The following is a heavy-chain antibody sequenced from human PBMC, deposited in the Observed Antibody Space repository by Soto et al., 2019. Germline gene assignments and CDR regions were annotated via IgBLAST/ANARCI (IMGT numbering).Heavy chain of an antibody. Sequence: SETLSLTCTVSGGSISSYYWSWIRQPPGKGLEWIGYIYYSGSTNCNPSLKSRVTISVDTSKNQFSLKLSSVTAADTAVYYCARVWRATYYYDSSGYYWFDPWGQGTLVTVPQ. J-gene: IGHJ5*02. V-gene: IGHV4-59*01. D-gene: IGHD3-22*01. CDR1: GGSISSYY. CDR3: ARVWRATYYYDSSGYYWFDP. CDR2: IYYSGST.